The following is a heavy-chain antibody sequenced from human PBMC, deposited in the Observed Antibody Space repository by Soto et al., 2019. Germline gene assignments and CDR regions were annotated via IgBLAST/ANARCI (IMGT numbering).Heavy chain of an antibody. J-gene: IGHJ4*02. D-gene: IGHD3-22*01. Sequence: SETLSLTCTVSGGSISSSSYYWGWIRQPPGKGLEWIGSIYYSGSTYYNPSLKSRVTISVDTSKNQFSLKLSSVTAADTAVYYCARQADTMIVVVTIFDYWGQGTLVTVSS. CDR1: GGSISSSSYY. CDR3: ARQADTMIVVVTIFDY. V-gene: IGHV4-39*01. CDR2: IYYSGST.